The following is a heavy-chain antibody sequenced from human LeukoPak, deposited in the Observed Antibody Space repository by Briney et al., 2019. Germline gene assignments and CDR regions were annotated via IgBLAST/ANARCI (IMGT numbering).Heavy chain of an antibody. CDR3: ARGLIGGIVGAPRNYYFDY. D-gene: IGHD1-26*01. CDR2: INHSGST. CDR1: GGSFSGYY. Sequence: SETLSLTCAVYGGSFSGYYWSWIRQPPGKGLEWIGEINHSGSTNCNPSLKSRVTISVDTSKNQFSLKLSSVTAADTAVYYCARGLIGGIVGAPRNYYFDYWGQGTLVTVSS. J-gene: IGHJ4*02. V-gene: IGHV4-34*01.